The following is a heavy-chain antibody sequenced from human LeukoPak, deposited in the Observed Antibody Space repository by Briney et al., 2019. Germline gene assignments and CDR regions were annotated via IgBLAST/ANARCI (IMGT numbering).Heavy chain of an antibody. J-gene: IGHJ6*02. CDR2: IYYSGST. CDR1: GGSISSYY. CDR3: ARDPGPRAAARRYYYYGMDV. D-gene: IGHD6-13*01. Sequence: SETLSLTCTVSGGSISSYYWSWIRQPPGKGLEWIGYIYYSGSTNYNPSLKSRVTISVDTSKNQFSLKLSSVTAADTAVYYCARDPGPRAAARRYYYYGMDVWGQGTTVTVSS. V-gene: IGHV4-59*01.